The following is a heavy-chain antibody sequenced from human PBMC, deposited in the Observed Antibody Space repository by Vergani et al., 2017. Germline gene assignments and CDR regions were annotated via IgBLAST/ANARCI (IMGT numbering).Heavy chain of an antibody. D-gene: IGHD2-2*01. V-gene: IGHV4-38-2*02. CDR1: GYSISSGYY. Sequence: QVQLQESGPGLVKPSETLSLTCTVSGYSISSGYYWGWIRQPPGKGLEWIGSIYHSGSTYYNPSLKSRVTISVDTAKNQFSLELSSLTAADTAVYYCASWSGDMVVVPAAMRLGDGFDIWGQGTMVTVYS. CDR2: IYHSGST. J-gene: IGHJ3*02. CDR3: ASWSGDMVVVPAAMRLGDGFDI.